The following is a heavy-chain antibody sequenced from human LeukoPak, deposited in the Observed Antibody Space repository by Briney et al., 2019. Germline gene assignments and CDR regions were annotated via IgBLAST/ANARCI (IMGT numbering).Heavy chain of an antibody. V-gene: IGHV4-34*01. CDR3: ARVDIVVVPAAIDY. CDR2: INHSGST. D-gene: IGHD2-2*03. Sequence: SETLSLTCAVYGGSFSGYYWSWIRQPPGKGLEWIGEINHSGSTNYNPSLKSRVTISVDTSKNQFSLKLSSVTAAGKAVYYCARVDIVVVPAAIDYWGQGTLVTVSS. CDR1: GGSFSGYY. J-gene: IGHJ4*02.